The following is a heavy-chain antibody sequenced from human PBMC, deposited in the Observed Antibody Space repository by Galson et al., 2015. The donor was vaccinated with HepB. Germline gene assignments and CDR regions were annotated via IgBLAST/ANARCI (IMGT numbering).Heavy chain of an antibody. J-gene: IGHJ6*02. CDR1: GFTFSSYS. CDR2: TNTISTNI. CDR3: ARREATTYYYAMDV. V-gene: IGHV3-48*04. D-gene: IGHD5-12*01. Sequence: LRLSCAASGFTFSSYSMNWVRQAPGKGLEWLSYTNTISTNIYYADSVRGRFTISRDNAKNSLYLQMNSLRAEDTAVCYCARREATTYYYAMDVWGQGTTVTVSS.